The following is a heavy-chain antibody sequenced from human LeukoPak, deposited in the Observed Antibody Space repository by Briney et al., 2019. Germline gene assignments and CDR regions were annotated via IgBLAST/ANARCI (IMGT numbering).Heavy chain of an antibody. D-gene: IGHD4-17*01. J-gene: IGHJ4*02. V-gene: IGHV3-23*01. CDR3: TKRGTVTTFGHCDF. Sequence: PGGSLRLSCAASGFTFSSYSMSWVRQAPGKGLEWVSIISDSGANTYYADSVRGRFTISRDNSKNTLYLQMNSLRAEDTAVYYCTKRGTVTTFGHCDFWGQGTLVTVSS. CDR2: ISDSGANT. CDR1: GFTFSSYS.